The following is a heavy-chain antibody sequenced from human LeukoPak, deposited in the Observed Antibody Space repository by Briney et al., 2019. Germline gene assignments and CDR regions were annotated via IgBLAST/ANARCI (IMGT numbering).Heavy chain of an antibody. J-gene: IGHJ4*02. D-gene: IGHD3-10*01. CDR3: AKAATFYYGSDL. Sequence: GGSLRLSCAASGFTFRSYAMSWVRQAPGKGLEWVSGISGSDGNTYYADSVKGRFTISRDDSKNTLYLQMNRLRAEDTALYYCAKAATFYYGSDLWGQGILVAVSS. V-gene: IGHV3-23*01. CDR2: ISGSDGNT. CDR1: GFTFRSYA.